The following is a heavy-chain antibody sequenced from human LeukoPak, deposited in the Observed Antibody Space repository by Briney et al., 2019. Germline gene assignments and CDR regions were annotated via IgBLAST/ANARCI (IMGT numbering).Heavy chain of an antibody. CDR1: GGSISSYY. D-gene: IGHD5-18*01. J-gene: IGHJ5*02. Sequence: EPSETLSLTCTVSGGSISSYYWSWIRQPPGKGLEWIGYIYYSGSTNYNPSLKSRVTISVDTSKNQFSLKLSSVTAADTAVYYCARAVERGYSYVGISNWFDPWGQGTLVTVSS. V-gene: IGHV4-59*12. CDR2: IYYSGST. CDR3: ARAVERGYSYVGISNWFDP.